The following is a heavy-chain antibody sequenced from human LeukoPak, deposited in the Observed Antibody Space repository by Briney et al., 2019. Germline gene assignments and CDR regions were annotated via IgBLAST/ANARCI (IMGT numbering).Heavy chain of an antibody. D-gene: IGHD6-19*01. CDR2: IYYIGST. CDR1: GGSISSSSYY. CDR3: ARHRAHSLGVAVAGD. Sequence: SETLSLTCTVSGGSISSSSYYRGWIRQPPGEGLEWIGSIYYIGSTNYNPSLKSRVTISVDTSKNQFSLKLSSVTAADTAVYYCARHRAHSLGVAVAGDWGQGTLVTVSS. J-gene: IGHJ4*02. V-gene: IGHV4-39*01.